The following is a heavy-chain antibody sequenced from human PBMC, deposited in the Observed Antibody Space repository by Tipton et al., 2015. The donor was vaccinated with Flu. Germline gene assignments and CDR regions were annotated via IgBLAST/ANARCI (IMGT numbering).Heavy chain of an antibody. J-gene: IGHJ4*02. V-gene: IGHV3-7*01. Sequence: QLVQSGGGMVQPGGSLRLSCAASGFTFSTYWMHWVRQPPGKGLEWVANIKQDGTDDNYVASVKGRFTISRDNAKKSLDLQMNSLRAEDTAVYYCAKDALSGSYHQDYWGQGTLVTVSS. CDR2: IKQDGTDD. D-gene: IGHD1-26*01. CDR3: AKDALSGSYHQDY. CDR1: GFTFSTYW.